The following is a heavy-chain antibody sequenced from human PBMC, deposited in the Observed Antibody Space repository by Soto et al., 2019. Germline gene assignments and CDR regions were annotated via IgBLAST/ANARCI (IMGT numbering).Heavy chain of an antibody. CDR1: GGSFSGYY. J-gene: IGHJ4*02. Sequence: SETLSLTCAVYGGSFSGYYWSWIRQPPGKGLEWIGEINHSGSTNYNPSLKSRVTISGDTSKNQFSLKLSSVTAADTAVYYCARGSFGYDSSGYYLYYFDYWGQGTLVTVSS. D-gene: IGHD3-22*01. CDR3: ARGSFGYDSSGYYLYYFDY. CDR2: INHSGST. V-gene: IGHV4-34*01.